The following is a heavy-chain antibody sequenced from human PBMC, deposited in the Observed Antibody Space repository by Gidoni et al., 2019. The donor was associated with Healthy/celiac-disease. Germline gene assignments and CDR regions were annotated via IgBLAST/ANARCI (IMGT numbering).Heavy chain of an antibody. CDR3: AREGVYGGNSENYFDY. V-gene: IGHV4-59*01. Sequence: QVQLQESGPGLVKSSETLSLTCTVSGGSISSYYWSWIRQPPGKGLEWIGYIYYSGSTNYNPSLKSRVTISVDTSKNQFSLKLSSVTAADTAVYYCAREGVYGGNSENYFDYWGQGTLVTVSS. D-gene: IGHD4-17*01. CDR1: GGSISSYY. J-gene: IGHJ4*02. CDR2: IYYSGST.